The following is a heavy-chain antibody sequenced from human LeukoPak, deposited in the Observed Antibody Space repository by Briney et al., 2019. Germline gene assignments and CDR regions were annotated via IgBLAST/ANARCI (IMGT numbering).Heavy chain of an antibody. Sequence: GTSVKVSCKASGYTFIDHYMHWVRQAPGQGLEWIGRINPKNGGTKYGQKFQGRVTMTTDTSINTAYMELSGLTSDDTAVYYCARVVSLSWLDFWGQGTLVTVSS. V-gene: IGHV1-2*06. CDR2: INPKNGGT. CDR3: ARVVSLSWLDF. CDR1: GYTFIDHY. J-gene: IGHJ4*02.